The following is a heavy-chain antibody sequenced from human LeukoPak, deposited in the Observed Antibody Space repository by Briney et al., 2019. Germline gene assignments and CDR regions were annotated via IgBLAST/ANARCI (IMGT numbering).Heavy chain of an antibody. Sequence: SLRLSCAASGFTFDEYAMHWVRQAPGKGLEGVSGISWNSGNIGYADSVKGRFTISRDNAKNSLYLQMNSLRAEDTALYYCAKDIGRWDSFFHYWGQGTLVTVSS. CDR3: AKDIGRWDSFFHY. V-gene: IGHV3-9*01. CDR1: GFTFDEYA. CDR2: ISWNSGNI. D-gene: IGHD1-26*01. J-gene: IGHJ4*02.